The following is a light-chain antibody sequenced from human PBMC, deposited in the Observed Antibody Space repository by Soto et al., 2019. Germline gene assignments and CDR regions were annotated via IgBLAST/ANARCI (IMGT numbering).Light chain of an antibody. CDR3: QQSYSTSIT. J-gene: IGKJ5*01. CDR1: QSISSY. Sequence: DIQMTQSPSSLSASVGDRVTITCRASQSISSYLNWYQQKPGKAPKLLINAASSLQSGVPSRFSGSGSGTDFTLTISSLQPEDFATYYCQQSYSTSITFGQGTR. CDR2: AAS. V-gene: IGKV1-39*01.